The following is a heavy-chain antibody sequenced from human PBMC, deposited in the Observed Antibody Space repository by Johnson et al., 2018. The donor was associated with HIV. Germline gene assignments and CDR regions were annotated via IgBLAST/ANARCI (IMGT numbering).Heavy chain of an antibody. V-gene: IGHV3-7*03. Sequence: VQLVESGGGVVRPGGSLTLSCEASAFTFDDYGMSWVRQGPGKGPEWVANIKQAGSEKYYVDSVKGRFTISRDDSKNTLYLQMNSLKTEDTAVYYCTTDWLYSSSGGGAFDIWGQGTKVTVSS. CDR2: IKQAGSEK. D-gene: IGHD6-13*01. CDR1: AFTFDDYG. CDR3: TTDWLYSSSGGGAFDI. J-gene: IGHJ3*02.